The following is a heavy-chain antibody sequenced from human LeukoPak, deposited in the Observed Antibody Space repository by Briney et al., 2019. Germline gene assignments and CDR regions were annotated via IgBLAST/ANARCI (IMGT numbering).Heavy chain of an antibody. J-gene: IGHJ4*02. V-gene: IGHV3-30*02. Sequence: GGSLRLSCTASRFTFSSYGMHWVRQAPGKGLGGVAFIRYDGSGKYYADSVKGRFTISRDNSKNTLYLQMNSLRTEDTAVYYCAKEIWPTVTTPGRTYFDYWGQGALVTVSS. CDR3: AKEIWPTVTTPGRTYFDY. CDR2: IRYDGSGK. CDR1: RFTFSSYG. D-gene: IGHD4-17*01.